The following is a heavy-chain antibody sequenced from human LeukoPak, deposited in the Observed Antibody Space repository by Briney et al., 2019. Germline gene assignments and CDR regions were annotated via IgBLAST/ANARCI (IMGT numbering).Heavy chain of an antibody. V-gene: IGHV1-18*01. CDR1: GYTFTSHG. D-gene: IGHD6-19*01. CDR3: SRDPSNTSGWKTWFDS. J-gene: IGHJ5*01. Sequence: ASVKVSCKASGYTFTSHGINWVRQAPGQGLEWMGWISAYNGDTKYSQSLQGRVTMTTDRYTSTAYLELRSLRSDDTAVYYCSRDPSNTSGWKTWFDSWGQGTLVTVSS. CDR2: ISAYNGDT.